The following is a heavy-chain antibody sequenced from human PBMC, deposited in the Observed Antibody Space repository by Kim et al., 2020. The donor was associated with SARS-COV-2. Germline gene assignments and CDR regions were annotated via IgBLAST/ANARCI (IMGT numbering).Heavy chain of an antibody. D-gene: IGHD3-10*01. V-gene: IGHV3-74*01. CDR2: RST. J-gene: IGHJ4*02. CDR3: ARGYGSGTNY. Sequence: RSTGYADSVKCRYTISRDNAKNTLYLQMNSLRLEDTAVYYCARGYGSGTNYWGQGTLVTVAT.